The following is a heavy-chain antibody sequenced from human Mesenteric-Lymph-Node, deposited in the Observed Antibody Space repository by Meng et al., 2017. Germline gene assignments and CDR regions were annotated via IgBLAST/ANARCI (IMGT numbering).Heavy chain of an antibody. Sequence: GESLKISCKASGFTFGDYPMNWVRQAPGKGLEWVSYISSSGSTIYHADSVKGRFTISRDNAKNSLYLQMNSLRAEDTAVYYCARGGLGIAVAGTRYWGQGTLVTVSS. CDR3: ARGGLGIAVAGTRY. CDR1: GFTFGDYP. D-gene: IGHD6-19*01. J-gene: IGHJ4*02. CDR2: ISSSGSTI. V-gene: IGHV3-48*03.